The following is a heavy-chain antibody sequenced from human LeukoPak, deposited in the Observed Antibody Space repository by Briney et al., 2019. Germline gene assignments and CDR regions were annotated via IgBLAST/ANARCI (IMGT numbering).Heavy chain of an antibody. D-gene: IGHD3/OR15-3a*01. Sequence: SETLSLTCTVSGGSISSYYWSWIRQPPGKGLEWIAFIHSSGTTNYNPSLKSRVSISVDTSNNQFSLNVNSVTAADTAVYYGARVDASSKWFDPWGQGTLVTVSS. CDR1: GGSISSYY. V-gene: IGHV4-59*01. CDR2: IHSSGTT. CDR3: ARVDASSKWFDP. J-gene: IGHJ5*02.